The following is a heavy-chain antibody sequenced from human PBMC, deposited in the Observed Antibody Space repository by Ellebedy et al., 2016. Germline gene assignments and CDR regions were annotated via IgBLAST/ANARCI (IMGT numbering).Heavy chain of an antibody. CDR3: AKVGATKAFDY. V-gene: IGHV3-9*01. D-gene: IGHD1-26*01. CDR2: ISWNSGSI. CDR1: GGSISSSSYY. J-gene: IGHJ4*02. Sequence: GGSLRLXXTVSGGSISSSSYYWGWIRQPPGKGLEWVSGISWNSGSIGYADSVKGRFTISRDNAKNSLYLQMNSLRAEDTALYYCAKVGATKAFDYWGQGTLVTVSS.